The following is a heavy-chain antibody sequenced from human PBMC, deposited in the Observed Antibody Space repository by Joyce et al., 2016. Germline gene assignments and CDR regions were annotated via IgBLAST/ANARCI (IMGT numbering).Heavy chain of an antibody. CDR3: ARQRYRGYDPYYYFDR. J-gene: IGHJ2*01. D-gene: IGHD5-12*01. CDR1: GYTFSTYW. Sequence: EVQLVQSGAEVKKPGESLKISCKASGYTFSTYWIGGVRQLPGKGLEWMGISYPEDSDTRDQPSLQGQVTISADKAISTAYLQWSSLKASDTAMYYCARQRYRGYDPYYYFDRWGRGTLVTVSS. CDR2: SYPEDSDT. V-gene: IGHV5-51*01.